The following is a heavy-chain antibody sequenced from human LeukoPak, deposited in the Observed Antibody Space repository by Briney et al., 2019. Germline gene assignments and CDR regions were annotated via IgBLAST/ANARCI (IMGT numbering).Heavy chain of an antibody. V-gene: IGHV5-51*01. CDR3: ARRTGFFDY. D-gene: IGHD1-14*01. J-gene: IGHJ4*02. CDR1: GYSFINSW. CDR2: IYPDDSDT. Sequence: GESLKISCKASGYSFINSWIGWVRQMPGKGLEWMGIIYPDDSDTRYSPSFQGQVTISADRSISTTYLQWSSLRASDTAMYYCARRTGFFDYWGQGTLVTVSS.